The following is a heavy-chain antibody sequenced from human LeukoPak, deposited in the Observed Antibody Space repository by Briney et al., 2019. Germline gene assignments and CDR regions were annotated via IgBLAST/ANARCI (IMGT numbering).Heavy chain of an antibody. CDR3: AKGAGTDRT. CDR1: GFTFSGYA. J-gene: IGHJ5*02. V-gene: IGHV3-23*01. CDR2: ISAGGVST. Sequence: AGGSLRLSCAASGFTFSGYAMSWVRQAPGKGLEWVSAISAGGVSTYYADSVKGRFTISRDNSKNTLYLQMNSLRAEDTAVYYCAKGAGTDRTWGQGTLVTVSS.